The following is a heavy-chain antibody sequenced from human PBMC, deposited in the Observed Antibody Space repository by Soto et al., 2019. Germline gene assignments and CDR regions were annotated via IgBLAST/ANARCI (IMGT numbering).Heavy chain of an antibody. V-gene: IGHV1-2*02. CDR3: ARELRYFDWLLWNAFDI. CDR2: INPNNGGT. J-gene: IGHJ3*02. CDR1: GYTFTGYY. Sequence: ASVKVSCKASGYTFTGYYMHWVRQAPGQGLEWMGWINPNNGGTNYAQKFQGRVTMTRDTSISTAYMELSRLRSDDTAVYYCARELRYFDWLLWNAFDIWGQGTMVTVSS. D-gene: IGHD3-9*01.